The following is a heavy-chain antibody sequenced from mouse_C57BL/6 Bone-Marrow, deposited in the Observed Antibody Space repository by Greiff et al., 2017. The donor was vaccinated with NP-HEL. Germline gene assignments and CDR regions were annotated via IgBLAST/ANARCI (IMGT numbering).Heavy chain of an antibody. J-gene: IGHJ3*01. V-gene: IGHV1-69*01. Sequence: VQLQQPGAELVMPGASVKLSCKASGYTFTSYWMHWVKQRPGQGLEWIGEIDPSDSYTNYNQKFKGKSTLTVDKSSSTAYMQLRSLTSEDSAVYYCARDYSNYQAWFAYWGQGTLDTVSA. CDR2: IDPSDSYT. CDR3: ARDYSNYQAWFAY. CDR1: GYTFTSYW. D-gene: IGHD2-5*01.